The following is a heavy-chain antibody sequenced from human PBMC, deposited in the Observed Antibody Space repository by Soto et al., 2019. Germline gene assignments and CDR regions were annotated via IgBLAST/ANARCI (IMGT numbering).Heavy chain of an antibody. CDR2: INSDGSST. D-gene: IGHD2-15*01. CDR1: GFTLSSYW. CDR3: VRTSLVVGAHTREDY. J-gene: IGHJ4*02. Sequence: VLSLRLCCAASGFTLSSYWMHCVRQAPGKGLVWVSRINSDGSSTSYAGSVKGRFTISRDNAKNTRYLQMNSLRAEDTAVYYCVRTSLVVGAHTREDYCGQGTLVTGSS. V-gene: IGHV3-74*01.